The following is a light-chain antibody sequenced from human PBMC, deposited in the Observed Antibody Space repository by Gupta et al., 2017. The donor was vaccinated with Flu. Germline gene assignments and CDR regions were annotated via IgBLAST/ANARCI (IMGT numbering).Light chain of an antibody. CDR1: RSLVYKNGITY. J-gene: IGKJ2*02. V-gene: IGKV2-30*01. Sequence: ISCRSSRSLVYKNGITYLTWFQQRPGQSPRRLIYEVSTRDSGVPDRFSGSGSVTDFTLKISRVEAEDVGVYYCMRDTHPWTFGQGTRLEI. CDR2: EVS. CDR3: MRDTHPWT.